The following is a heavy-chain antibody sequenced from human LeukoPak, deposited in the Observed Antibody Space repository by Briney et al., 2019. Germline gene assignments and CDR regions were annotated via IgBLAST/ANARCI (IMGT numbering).Heavy chain of an antibody. V-gene: IGHV3-23*01. CDR3: AKLWSSSRGAFDI. J-gene: IGHJ3*02. CDR2: VTNNGGST. CDR1: GFTFSTYA. Sequence: GGSLRLSCAASGFTFSTYAMSWVRQAPAKGLEWVSVVTNNGGSTYYADSVKGRFTLSRDNSKNTLYLQMNSLRAEDTALYYCAKLWSSSRGAFDIWGQGTMVTVSS. D-gene: IGHD6-13*01.